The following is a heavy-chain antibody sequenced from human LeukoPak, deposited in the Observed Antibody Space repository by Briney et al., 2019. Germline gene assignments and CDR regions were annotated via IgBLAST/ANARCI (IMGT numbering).Heavy chain of an antibody. CDR1: GFTFSSYG. Sequence: GRSLRLSCAASGFTFSSYGMHWVRQAPGKGLEWVAIISYDGSKKYYVDSVKGRFTISRDNSKNTLFLQMDSLRAEDTAVYYCAKERFIYYDSSPTDYWGQGTLVTVSS. CDR2: ISYDGSKK. V-gene: IGHV3-30*18. J-gene: IGHJ4*02. D-gene: IGHD3-22*01. CDR3: AKERFIYYDSSPTDY.